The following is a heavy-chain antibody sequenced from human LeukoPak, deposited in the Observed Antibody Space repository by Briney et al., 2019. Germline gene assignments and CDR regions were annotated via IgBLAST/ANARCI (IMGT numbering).Heavy chain of an antibody. V-gene: IGHV1-2*02. CDR2: INPNSGGT. CDR3: ARAVATKQFYYFDY. CDR1: GYTFTSYY. J-gene: IGHJ4*02. D-gene: IGHD5-12*01. Sequence: ASVKVSCKASGYTFTSYYMHWVRQAPGQGLEWMGWINPNSGGTNYAQKFQGRVTMTRDTSISTAYMELSRLRSDDTAVYYCARAVATKQFYYFDYWGQGTLVTVSS.